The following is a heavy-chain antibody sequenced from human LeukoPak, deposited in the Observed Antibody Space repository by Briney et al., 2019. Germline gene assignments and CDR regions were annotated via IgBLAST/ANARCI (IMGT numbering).Heavy chain of an antibody. CDR3: ARGYCSGGNCYSTDY. CDR1: GFTFTSYS. CDR2: ISSSSSYI. J-gene: IGHJ4*02. V-gene: IGHV3-21*01. Sequence: PGGSLRLSCAASGFTFTSYSMNWVRQAPGKGLEWVSSISSSSSYIHYADSVKGRFTISRDNAKNSLYLQMSSLRAEDTAVYYCARGYCSGGNCYSTDYWGQGTLVTVSS. D-gene: IGHD2-15*01.